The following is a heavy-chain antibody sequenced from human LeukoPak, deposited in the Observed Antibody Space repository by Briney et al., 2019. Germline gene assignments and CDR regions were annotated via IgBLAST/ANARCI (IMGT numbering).Heavy chain of an antibody. Sequence: GGSLRLSCAASGISFSSYVMSWVRQAPGKGLEWVSVISDSGGTTYYADSVKGRFTISRDNSKNTLYLQMNSLGAEDTAIYYCASRWGYSFDHWGQGTLVTVSS. CDR2: ISDSGGTT. D-gene: IGHD3-16*01. CDR3: ASRWGYSFDH. CDR1: GISFSSYV. J-gene: IGHJ4*02. V-gene: IGHV3-23*01.